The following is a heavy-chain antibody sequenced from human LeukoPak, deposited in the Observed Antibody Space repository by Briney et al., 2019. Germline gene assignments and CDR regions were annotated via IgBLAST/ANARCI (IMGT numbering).Heavy chain of an antibody. CDR3: ARDSGDIVVVPAAPGGFDY. Sequence: SETLSLTCTVSGDSISSSSYYWGWIRQPPGKGLEWIGSIYYSGSTYYNPSLKSRVTISVDTSKNQFSLKLSSVTAADTAVYYCARDSGDIVVVPAAPGGFDYWGQGTLVTVSS. J-gene: IGHJ4*02. CDR2: IYYSGST. CDR1: GDSISSSSYY. D-gene: IGHD2-2*01. V-gene: IGHV4-39*07.